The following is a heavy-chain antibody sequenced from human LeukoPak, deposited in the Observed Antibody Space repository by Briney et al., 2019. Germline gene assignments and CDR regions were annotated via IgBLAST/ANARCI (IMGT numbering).Heavy chain of an antibody. CDR2: ISTYNGNT. V-gene: IGHV1-18*01. Sequence: GASVKVSCKASGYTFTSYDINWVRQAPGQGLEWMGWISTYNGNTNYAQKLQGRVTMTTDTSTSTAYMELRSLRSDDTAVYYCARDVPHDIVVAPAAMGFDPWGQGTLVTVSS. J-gene: IGHJ5*02. CDR3: ARDVPHDIVVAPAAMGFDP. CDR1: GYTFTSYD. D-gene: IGHD2-2*01.